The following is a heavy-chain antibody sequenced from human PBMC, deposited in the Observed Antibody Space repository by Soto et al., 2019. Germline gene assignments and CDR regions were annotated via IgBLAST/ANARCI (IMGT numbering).Heavy chain of an antibody. V-gene: IGHV3-21*03. CDR1: GFTFSTYT. D-gene: IGHD3-10*01. CDR2: ISAGSRSI. CDR3: PRSTPGNPFDI. Sequence: GGSLRLSCAVSGFTFSTYTMNWVRQAPGKGLEWVSSISAGSRSIYYTDSLKGRSTVSRDNSKNSLYLQINSLKAVVLAVYRRPRSTPGNPFDIWGQGTMVTVSS. J-gene: IGHJ3*02.